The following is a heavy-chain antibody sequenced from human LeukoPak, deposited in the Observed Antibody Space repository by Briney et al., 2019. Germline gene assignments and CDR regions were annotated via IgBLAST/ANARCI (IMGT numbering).Heavy chain of an antibody. V-gene: IGHV3-7*05. CDR2: IKHDGRET. Sequence: GGSLRLSCTASGFTFSDYWMSWVRQAPGKGLEWVATIKHDGRETYYVDSVKGRLTISRDNAKISLYLQMNSLRAEDTAVYYCARDRPRAVWGQGTTVTVSS. CDR3: ARDRPRAV. CDR1: GFTFSDYW. J-gene: IGHJ6*02.